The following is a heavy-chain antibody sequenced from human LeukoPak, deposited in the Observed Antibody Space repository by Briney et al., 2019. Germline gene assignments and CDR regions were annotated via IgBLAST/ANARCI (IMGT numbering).Heavy chain of an antibody. V-gene: IGHV3-21*01. CDR3: ARTTIFGDNWFDP. CDR2: ISSSSSYI. CDR1: GFTFSSYS. Sequence: GGSLRLSCAASGFTFSSYSMNWVRQAPGKGLEWVSSISSSSSYIYYADSVKGRFTISRDNAKNSLYLQMNSLRAEDTAVYYCARTTIFGDNWFDPWGQGTLVTVSS. J-gene: IGHJ5*02. D-gene: IGHD3-3*01.